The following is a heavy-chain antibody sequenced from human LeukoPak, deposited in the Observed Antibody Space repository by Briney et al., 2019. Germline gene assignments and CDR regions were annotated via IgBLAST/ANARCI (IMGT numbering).Heavy chain of an antibody. CDR1: GFAFSSYV. CDR2: ISGSGGNT. D-gene: IGHD3-10*01. CDR3: AKATDYYGSGSCDY. Sequence: PGGSLRLSCAASGFAFSSYVISWVRQAPGKGLEWVSTISGSGGNTYYADSVKGRFTISRDNSKNTLYLQMNSLRAEDTAVYYCAKATDYYGSGSCDYWGRGTLVTVSS. J-gene: IGHJ4*02. V-gene: IGHV3-23*01.